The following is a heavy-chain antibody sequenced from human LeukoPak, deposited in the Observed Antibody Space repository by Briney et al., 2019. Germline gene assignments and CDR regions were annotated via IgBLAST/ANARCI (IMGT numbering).Heavy chain of an antibody. J-gene: IGHJ4*02. CDR3: TTLSLAAAGADFDY. V-gene: IGHV3-15*01. Sequence: GGSLRLSCAGSGFTFNSYAMSWVRQAPGKGLEWVGRIKSKTDGGTTDYAAPVKGGFTISRDDLKNTLYLQMNSLKTEDTAVYYCTTLSLAAAGADFDYWGQGTLVTVSS. CDR2: IKSKTDGGTT. D-gene: IGHD6-13*01. CDR1: GFTFNSYA.